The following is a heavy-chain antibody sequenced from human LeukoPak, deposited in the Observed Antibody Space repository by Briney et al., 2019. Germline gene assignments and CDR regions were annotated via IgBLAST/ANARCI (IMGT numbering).Heavy chain of an antibody. CDR2: ISYDGSNK. Sequence: GGSLRLSCAASGFTFSSYAMHWVRQAPGKGLEWVAVISYDGSNKYYADSVKGRFTISRDNSKYTLYLQMNSLRAEDTAVYYCASSEGGYFDYWGQGTLVTVSS. J-gene: IGHJ4*02. V-gene: IGHV3-30-3*01. D-gene: IGHD3-16*01. CDR3: ASSEGGYFDY. CDR1: GFTFSSYA.